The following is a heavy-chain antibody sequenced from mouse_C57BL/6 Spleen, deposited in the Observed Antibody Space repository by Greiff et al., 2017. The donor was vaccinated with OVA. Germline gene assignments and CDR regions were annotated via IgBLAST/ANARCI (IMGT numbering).Heavy chain of an antibody. CDR1: GYAFSSYW. CDR3: ARGYGSSYWYFDV. J-gene: IGHJ1*03. V-gene: IGHV1-80*01. D-gene: IGHD1-1*01. CDR2: IYPGDGDT. Sequence: VQLQQSGAELVKPGASVKISCKASGYAFSSYWMNWVKQRPGKGLEWIGQIYPGDGDTNYNGKFKGKATRTADKSSSTAYMQLSSLTSEDSAVYFCARGYGSSYWYFDVWGTGTTVTVST.